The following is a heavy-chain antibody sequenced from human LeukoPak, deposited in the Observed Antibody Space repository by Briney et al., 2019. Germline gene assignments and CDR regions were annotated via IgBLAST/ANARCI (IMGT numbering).Heavy chain of an antibody. CDR3: AKGTTDYDASDPLDF. CDR1: GFTFSTYA. D-gene: IGHD3-16*01. CDR2: ITGSGDSA. V-gene: IGHV3-23*01. J-gene: IGHJ4*02. Sequence: GGSLRLSCSASGFTFSTYAMHWVRQAPGKGLEWVSAITGSGDSAYYSDSVKGRFTISRDQSKSTVYLQMASLRAEDTAVFYCAKGTTDYDASDPLDFWGQGTLVTASS.